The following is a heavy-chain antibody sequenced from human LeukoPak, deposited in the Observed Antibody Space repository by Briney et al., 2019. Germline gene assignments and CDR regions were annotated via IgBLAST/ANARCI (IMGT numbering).Heavy chain of an antibody. J-gene: IGHJ5*02. CDR3: AIRKRITMVRGVIIGDWFDP. D-gene: IGHD3-10*01. CDR1: GYTFTSYD. CDR2: MNPNSGNT. Sequence: GASVKVSCKASGYTFTSYDINWVRQATGQGLEWMGWMNPNSGNTGYAQKFQGRVTITRNTSISTAYMELSSLRSEDTAVCYCAIRKRITMVRGVIIGDWFDPWGQGTLVTVSS. V-gene: IGHV1-8*03.